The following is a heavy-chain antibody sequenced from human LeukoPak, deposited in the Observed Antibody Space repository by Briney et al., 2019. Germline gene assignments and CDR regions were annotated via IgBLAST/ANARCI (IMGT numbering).Heavy chain of an antibody. CDR2: INSDGSST. V-gene: IGHV3-74*01. Sequence: GGSLRLSCAASGFTFSSYWMHWVRQAPGKGQVWVSRINSDGSSTSYADPVKGRFTISRDNAKNTLYLQMNSLRAEDTAVYYCAREIWSGYELDYWGQGTLVTASS. CDR3: AREIWSGYELDY. D-gene: IGHD3-3*01. CDR1: GFTFSSYW. J-gene: IGHJ4*02.